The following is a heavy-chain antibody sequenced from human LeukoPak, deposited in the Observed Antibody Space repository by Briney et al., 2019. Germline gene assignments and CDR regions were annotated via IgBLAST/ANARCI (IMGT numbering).Heavy chain of an antibody. D-gene: IGHD3-9*01. CDR2: ISAYNGNT. Sequence: GASVKVSCKASGYTFTSYGISWVRQAPGQGLEWMGWISAYNGNTNYAQKLQGRVTMTTDTSTSTAYMELRSLRSDDTAVYYCARYYDISTGPYYFDYWGQGTLVTVSS. CDR3: ARYYDISTGPYYFDY. J-gene: IGHJ4*02. V-gene: IGHV1-18*01. CDR1: GYTFTSYG.